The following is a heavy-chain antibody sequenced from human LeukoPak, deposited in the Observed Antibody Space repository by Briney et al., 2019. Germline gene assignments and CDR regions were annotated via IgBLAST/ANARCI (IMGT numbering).Heavy chain of an antibody. CDR1: GFTFSSYS. CDR2: ISSSSSYI. CDR3: ARDSIRLYSSGYYYDY. D-gene: IGHD3-22*01. J-gene: IGHJ4*02. Sequence: GGSLRLSCAASGFTFSSYSMNWVRQAPGKGLEWVSSISSSSSYIYYADSVKGRFTISRDNAKNSLYLQMNSLRAEDTAVYYCARDSIRLYSSGYYYDYWGQGTLVTVSS. V-gene: IGHV3-21*01.